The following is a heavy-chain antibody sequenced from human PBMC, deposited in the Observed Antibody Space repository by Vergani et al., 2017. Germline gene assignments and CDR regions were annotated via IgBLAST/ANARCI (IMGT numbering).Heavy chain of an antibody. Sequence: VDLVESGGGLAQPGGSLRLSCEASGITFWKFGMHWVRQAPGKGLEWVAFIRYDGSNKYYADSVKGRFTISRDNSKNTLYLQMNSLRAEDTAVYYCAKEGGGFDYWGQGTLVTVSS. V-gene: IGHV3-30*02. D-gene: IGHD3-16*01. CDR1: GITFWKFG. J-gene: IGHJ4*02. CDR2: IRYDGSNK. CDR3: AKEGGGFDY.